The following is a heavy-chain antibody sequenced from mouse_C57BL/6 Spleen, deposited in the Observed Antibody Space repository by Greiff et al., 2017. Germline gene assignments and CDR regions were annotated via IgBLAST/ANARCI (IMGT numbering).Heavy chain of an antibody. CDR2: IDPETGGT. J-gene: IGHJ3*01. V-gene: IGHV1-15*01. D-gene: IGHD1-1*01. CDR3: YYYGSSRFAY. CDR1: GYTFTDYE. Sequence: QVQLQQSGAELVRPGASVTLSCKASGYTFTDYEMHWVKQTPVHGLEWIGAIDPETGGTAYNQKFKGKAILTADKSYSTAYMELRSLTSEDSAVYYCYYYGSSRFAYWGQGTLVTVSA.